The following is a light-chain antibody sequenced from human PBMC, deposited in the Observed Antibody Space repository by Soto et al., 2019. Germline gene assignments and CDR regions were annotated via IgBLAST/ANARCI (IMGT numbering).Light chain of an antibody. CDR3: ATWHDSFYV. J-gene: IGLJ1*01. CDR1: TSDIGTNA. Sequence: QSVLTQPPSASGTPGQTVIVSCSGSTSDIGTNAVDWFQHLPGTAPKLLIYTNNQRPSGVPDRFSGSKSGTSASLAISGLQSEDEADYYCATWHDSFYVFGTGTKVTAL. CDR2: TNN. V-gene: IGLV1-44*01.